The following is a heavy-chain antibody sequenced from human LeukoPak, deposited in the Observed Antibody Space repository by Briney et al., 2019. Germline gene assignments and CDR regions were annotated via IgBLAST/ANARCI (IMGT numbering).Heavy chain of an antibody. D-gene: IGHD5-18*01. CDR1: GFTFSSYG. CDR2: IRYDGSNK. CDR3: ARGGSGYSYGYYFDY. Sequence: PGGSLRLSCAASGFTFSSYGMHWVRQAPGKGLEWVAFIRYDGSNKYYADSVKGRFTISRDNSKNTLYLQMNSLRAEDTAVYYCARGGSGYSYGYYFDYWGQGTLVTVSS. V-gene: IGHV3-30*02. J-gene: IGHJ4*02.